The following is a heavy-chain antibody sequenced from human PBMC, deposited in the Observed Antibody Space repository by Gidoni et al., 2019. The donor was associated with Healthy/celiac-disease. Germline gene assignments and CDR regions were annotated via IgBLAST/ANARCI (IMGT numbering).Heavy chain of an antibody. CDR1: GFPFSSYG. Sequence: QVQLVESGGGVVQPGRSLRLSCAASGFPFSSYGMHWVRQAPGKGLEWVAVIWYDGSNKYYADSVKGRFTISRDNSKNTLYLQMNSLRAEDTAVYYCARECYDFWSGNDAFDIWGQGTMVTVSS. V-gene: IGHV3-33*01. CDR2: IWYDGSNK. J-gene: IGHJ3*02. D-gene: IGHD3-3*01. CDR3: ARECYDFWSGNDAFDI.